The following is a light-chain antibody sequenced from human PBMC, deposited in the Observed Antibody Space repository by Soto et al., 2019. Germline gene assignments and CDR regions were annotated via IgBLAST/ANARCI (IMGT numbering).Light chain of an antibody. Sequence: QSVLTQPHSASGSPGQRFTISCSGSSSNSGTRSVHWFQQLPATAPKLLLSTTNQRPSGVPERFSGSKSGTSASLAISGLQSEDEDDYYCAAWDDSLNGHVFGTGPKVTVL. CDR3: AAWDDSLNGHV. CDR2: TTN. J-gene: IGLJ1*01. CDR1: SSNSGTRS. V-gene: IGLV1-44*01.